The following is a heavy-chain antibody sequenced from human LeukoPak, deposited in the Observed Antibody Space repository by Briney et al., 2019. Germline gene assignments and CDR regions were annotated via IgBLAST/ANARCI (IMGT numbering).Heavy chain of an antibody. CDR2: IYHSGST. CDR1: GYSISSGYY. Sequence: SETLSLTCAVSGYSISSGYYWGWIRQPPGKGLEWIGGIYHSGSTYYNPSLKSRVTISVDTSKNQFSLKLSSVTAADTAVYYCARDLRFYGSGSPNWFDPWGRGTLVTVSS. J-gene: IGHJ5*02. D-gene: IGHD3-10*01. CDR3: ARDLRFYGSGSPNWFDP. V-gene: IGHV4-38-2*02.